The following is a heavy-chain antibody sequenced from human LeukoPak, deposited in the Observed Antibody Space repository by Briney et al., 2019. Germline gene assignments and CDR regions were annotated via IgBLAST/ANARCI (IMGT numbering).Heavy chain of an antibody. J-gene: IGHJ3*02. CDR3: AKDREAYPYDAFDI. CDR2: IYSGGST. CDR1: GFTVNSNY. D-gene: IGHD2-2*02. Sequence: GGSLRLSCAASGFTVNSNYMTWVRQAPGKGLEWVSVIYSGGSTYYTESVKGRFTISRDNSKNTLYLQMNSLRAEDTAVYYCAKDREAYPYDAFDIWGQGTMVTVSS. V-gene: IGHV3-53*01.